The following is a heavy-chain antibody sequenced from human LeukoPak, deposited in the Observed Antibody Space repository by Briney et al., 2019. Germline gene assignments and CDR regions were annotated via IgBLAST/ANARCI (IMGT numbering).Heavy chain of an antibody. CDR2: ISDSGGIT. Sequence: GGSLRLSCAASGFTFSSYHMTWVRQAPGKGPEWVSFISDSGGITYYADSVKGRFTISRDNSKNTLYLQMNSLRAEDTAVYYCARGIFWFDPWGQGTLVTVSS. CDR1: GFTFSSYH. CDR3: ARGIFWFDP. V-gene: IGHV3-23*01. J-gene: IGHJ5*02. D-gene: IGHD3-3*01.